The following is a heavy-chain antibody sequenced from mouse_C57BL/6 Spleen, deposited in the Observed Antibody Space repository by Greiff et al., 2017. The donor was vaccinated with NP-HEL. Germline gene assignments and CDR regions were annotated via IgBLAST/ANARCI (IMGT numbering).Heavy chain of an antibody. D-gene: IGHD1-1*01. J-gene: IGHJ2*01. CDR1: GFSLTSYG. CDR2: IWSGGST. V-gene: IGHV2-2*01. CDR3: AMNCVTTVFDY. Sequence: QVQLKQSGPGLVQPSQSLSITCTVSGFSLTSYGVHWVRQSPGTGLERLGVIWSGGSTDYTAAFISRLSISKDNSKSQVFFKMNSLQADGTAIYYCAMNCVTTVFDYWDQGTTLTVAS.